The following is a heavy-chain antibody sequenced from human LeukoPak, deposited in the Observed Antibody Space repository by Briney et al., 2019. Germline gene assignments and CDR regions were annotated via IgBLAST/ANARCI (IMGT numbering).Heavy chain of an antibody. Sequence: ASVKVSCKASGYTFTSYYMHWVRQAPGQGLEWMGIINPSGGSTSYAQKFQGRVTMTRDMSTSTVYMELSSLRSEDTAVYYCARESIAARRGDAFDIWGQGTMVTVSS. CDR3: ARESIAARRGDAFDI. J-gene: IGHJ3*02. D-gene: IGHD6-6*01. V-gene: IGHV1-46*01. CDR2: INPSGGST. CDR1: GYTFTSYY.